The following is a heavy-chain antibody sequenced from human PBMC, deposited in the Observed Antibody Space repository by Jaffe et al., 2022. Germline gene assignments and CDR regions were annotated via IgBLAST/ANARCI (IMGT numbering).Heavy chain of an antibody. V-gene: IGHV4-38-2*01. CDR2: IYHSGST. CDR3: ARVVVATIPLAFDY. Sequence: QVQLQESGPGLVKPSETLSLTCAVSGYSISSGYYWGWIRQPPGKGLEWIGSIYHSGSTYYNPSLKSRVTISVDTSKNQFSLKLSSVTAADTAVYYCARVVVATIPLAFDYWGQGTLVTVSS. CDR1: GYSISSGYY. J-gene: IGHJ4*02. D-gene: IGHD5-12*01.